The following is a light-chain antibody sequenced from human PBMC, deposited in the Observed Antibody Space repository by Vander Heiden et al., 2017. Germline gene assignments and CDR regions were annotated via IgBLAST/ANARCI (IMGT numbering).Light chain of an antibody. CDR3: QQDGSSTT. Sequence: EIVLPQSPATLSLSPGERAALSCRASQRVSSSYLPGYQKKSGQAPRLLIYGACSRATGIPDRFSGSGSGTDFTLTSSRLEPEDIAVYYEQQDGSSTTFGQGTKVEIK. J-gene: IGKJ1*01. CDR2: GAC. V-gene: IGKV3-20*01. CDR1: QRVSSSY.